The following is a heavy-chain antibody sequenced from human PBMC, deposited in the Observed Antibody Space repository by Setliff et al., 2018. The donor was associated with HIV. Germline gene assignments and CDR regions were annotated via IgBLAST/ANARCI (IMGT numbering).Heavy chain of an antibody. CDR2: ITWNSGSI. Sequence: PGGSLRLSCAASGFTFDDYAMHWVRQAPGKGLEWVSGITWNSGSIAYVDSVKGRFTISRDNAKNSLYLQMDSLRVEDTTVYYCTRKLAPGHGMDVWGQGTTVTVSS. CDR3: TRKLAPGHGMDV. V-gene: IGHV3-9*01. D-gene: IGHD3-3*02. CDR1: GFTFDDYA. J-gene: IGHJ6*02.